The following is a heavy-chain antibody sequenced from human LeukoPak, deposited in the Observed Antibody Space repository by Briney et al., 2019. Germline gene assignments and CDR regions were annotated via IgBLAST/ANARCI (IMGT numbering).Heavy chain of an antibody. CDR2: IYYSGST. CDR1: GGSISSYY. J-gene: IGHJ6*03. D-gene: IGHD5-18*01. V-gene: IGHV4-59*01. CDR3: ARDGGYSYGFDYYMDV. Sequence: SETLSLTCTVSGGSISSYYWSWIRQPPGKGLEWIGYIYYSGSTNYNPPLKSRVTISVDTSKNQFSLKLSSVTAADTAVYYCARDGGYSYGFDYYMDVWGKGTTVTVSS.